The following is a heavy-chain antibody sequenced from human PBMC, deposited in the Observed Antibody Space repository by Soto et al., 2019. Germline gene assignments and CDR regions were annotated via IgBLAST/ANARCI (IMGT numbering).Heavy chain of an antibody. CDR1: GGTFSSYA. Sequence: SVKVSCKASGGTFSSYAISWVRQAPGQGLEWMGGIIPIFGTANYAQKFQGRVTITADESTSTAYMELSSLISEDTAVYYCARDQRHYYYYGMDVWGQGTTVTVSS. J-gene: IGHJ6*02. CDR3: ARDQRHYYYYGMDV. CDR2: IIPIFGTA. D-gene: IGHD6-25*01. V-gene: IGHV1-69*13.